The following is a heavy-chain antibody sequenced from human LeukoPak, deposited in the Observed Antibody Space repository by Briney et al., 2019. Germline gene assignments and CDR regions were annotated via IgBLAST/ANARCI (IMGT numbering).Heavy chain of an antibody. CDR2: ISSSSSYI. V-gene: IGHV3-21*01. J-gene: IGHJ6*04. CDR1: GFTFSIYS. CDR3: ARIAAAGTEDYGMDV. Sequence: GGSLRLSCAASGFTFSIYSMTWVRQAPGKGLEWVSSISSSSSYIYYAGSLKGRSTISRDNAENPLYLQMNSLRAEDTAVYYCARIAAAGTEDYGMDVWGTGTTVTVSS. D-gene: IGHD6-13*01.